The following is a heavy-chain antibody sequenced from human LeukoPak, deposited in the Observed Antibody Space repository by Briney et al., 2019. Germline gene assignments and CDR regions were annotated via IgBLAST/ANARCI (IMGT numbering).Heavy chain of an antibody. V-gene: IGHV1-2*06. CDR1: GFTFSGSA. CDR3: ARVPAGYSSSWYTGKFDI. D-gene: IGHD6-13*01. CDR2: INPNSGGT. J-gene: IGHJ3*02. Sequence: PGGSLRLSCAASGFTFSGSAMHWVRQAPGQGLEWMGRINPNSGGTNYAQRFQGRVTMTRDTSISTAYMELSRLRSDDTAVYYCARVPAGYSSSWYTGKFDIWGQGTMVTVSS.